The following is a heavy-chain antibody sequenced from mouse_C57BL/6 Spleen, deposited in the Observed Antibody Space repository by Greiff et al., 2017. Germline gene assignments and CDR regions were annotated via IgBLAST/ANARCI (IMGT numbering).Heavy chain of an antibody. Sequence: EVQLQESGAELVRPGASVKLSCTASGFNIKDDYMHWVKQRPEQGLEWIGWIDPENGDTEYASKFQGKATITADTSSNTAYLQLSSLTSEDTAVYYCTTGRLRQGGAMDYWGQGTSVTVSS. D-gene: IGHD2-4*01. CDR2: IDPENGDT. CDR3: TTGRLRQGGAMDY. V-gene: IGHV14-4*01. J-gene: IGHJ4*01. CDR1: GFNIKDDY.